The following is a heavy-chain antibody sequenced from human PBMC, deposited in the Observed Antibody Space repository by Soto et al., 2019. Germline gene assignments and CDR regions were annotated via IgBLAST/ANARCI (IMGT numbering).Heavy chain of an antibody. Sequence: ASVKVSCKASGYTFTSYDINWVRQATGQGLEWMGWMNPNSGNTGYAQKFQGRVTMTRNTSISTAYMELSSLRSEDTAVYYCARSATMVRGVDFFDPWGQGTLVTVSS. CDR3: ARSATMVRGVDFFDP. V-gene: IGHV1-8*01. CDR2: MNPNSGNT. J-gene: IGHJ5*02. D-gene: IGHD3-10*01. CDR1: GYTFTSYD.